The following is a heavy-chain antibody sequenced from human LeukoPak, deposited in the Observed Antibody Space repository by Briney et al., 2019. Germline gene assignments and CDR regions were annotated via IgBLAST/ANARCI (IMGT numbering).Heavy chain of an antibody. D-gene: IGHD3-22*01. CDR2: ISYDGSNK. J-gene: IGHJ5*02. Sequence: GGSLRLSCAASGFTFSSYAMHWVRQAPGKGLEWVAVISYDGSNKYYADSVKGRFTISRDNAKNSLYLQMNSLRAEDTAVYYCARVRYYDSSGYHDHWGQGTLVTVSS. CDR1: GFTFSSYA. V-gene: IGHV3-30-3*01. CDR3: ARVRYYDSSGYHDH.